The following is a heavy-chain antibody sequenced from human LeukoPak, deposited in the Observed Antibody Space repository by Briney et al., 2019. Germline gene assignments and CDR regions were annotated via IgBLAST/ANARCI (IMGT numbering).Heavy chain of an antibody. Sequence: PSQTLSLTCTVSGGSISSGDYYWSWIRQPPGKGPEWIGYIYYSGSTYYNPSLKSRVTISVDTSKNQFSLKLSSVTAADTAVYYCARQEYSGYDSANWFDPWGQGTLVTVSS. J-gene: IGHJ5*02. V-gene: IGHV4-30-4*01. CDR1: GGSISSGDYY. CDR3: ARQEYSGYDSANWFDP. D-gene: IGHD5-12*01. CDR2: IYYSGST.